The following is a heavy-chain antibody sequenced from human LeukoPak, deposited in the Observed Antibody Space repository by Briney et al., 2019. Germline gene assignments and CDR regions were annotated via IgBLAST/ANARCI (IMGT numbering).Heavy chain of an antibody. CDR3: ARAGRYYYYYGMDV. CDR2: IYTSGST. CDR1: GGSISSGSYY. Sequence: SETLSLTCTVSGGSISSGSYYWSWIRQPAGKGLEWIGRIYTSGSTNYNPSLKSRVTISVDTSKNQFSLKLSSVTAADTAVYYCARAGRYYYYYGMDVWDQGTTVTVSS. J-gene: IGHJ6*02. V-gene: IGHV4-61*02.